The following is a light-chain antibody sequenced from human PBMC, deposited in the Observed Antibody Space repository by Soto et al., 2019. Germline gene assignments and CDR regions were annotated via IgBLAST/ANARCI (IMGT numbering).Light chain of an antibody. J-gene: IGKJ4*01. Sequence: ALQLTQSPSSLSASVGDRVTITCRASQGISSALAWYQQKPGKAPKLLIYDASSLESGVPSRFSGSGSGTDFTLTISSLQPEDFATYYCQQFNRIEFTFGGGTKVEIK. CDR1: QGISSA. CDR2: DAS. V-gene: IGKV1-13*02. CDR3: QQFNRIEFT.